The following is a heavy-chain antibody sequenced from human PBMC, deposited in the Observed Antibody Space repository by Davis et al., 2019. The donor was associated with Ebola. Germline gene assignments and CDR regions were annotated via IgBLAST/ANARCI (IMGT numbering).Heavy chain of an antibody. Sequence: GESLKISCAGSGFNFKSYAMHWVRQAPGKGLEWVAAISPDGNNKYYAASVKGRFTVSRDNSKNTLYLQMNRLRPEETAIFYCARLYCSGYFCYSGVVSADTFDIWGPGSLVTVSS. J-gene: IGHJ3*02. CDR2: ISPDGNNK. CDR1: GFNFKSYA. V-gene: IGHV3-30-3*01. CDR3: ARLYCSGYFCYSGVVSADTFDI. D-gene: IGHD2-15*01.